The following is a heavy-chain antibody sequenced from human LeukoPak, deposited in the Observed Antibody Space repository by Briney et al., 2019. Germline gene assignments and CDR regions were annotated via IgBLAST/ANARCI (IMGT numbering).Heavy chain of an antibody. V-gene: IGHV3-23*01. J-gene: IGHJ6*03. CDR2: TSSSDAGT. CDR3: ARDWLHYYYYYYMDV. Sequence: GGSLRLSCAASGFTLSTYAMSWVRQTPGKGLEWVAATSSSDAGTYHADSVKGRFTISRDNSKNSLYLQMNSLRAEDTAVYYCARDWLHYYYYYYMDVWGKGTTVTVSS. CDR1: GFTLSTYA. D-gene: IGHD5-24*01.